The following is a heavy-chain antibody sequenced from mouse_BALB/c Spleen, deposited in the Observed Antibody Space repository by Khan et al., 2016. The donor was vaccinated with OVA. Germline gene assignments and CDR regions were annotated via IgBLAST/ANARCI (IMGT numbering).Heavy chain of an antibody. J-gene: IGHJ4*01. CDR2: INPSNGYT. D-gene: IGHD1-1*01. CDR3: ARDFHYHGSRDALDY. CDR1: GYTFTSYS. Sequence: VQLQESGAELARPGASVKMSCKASGYTFTSYSMHWIKQRPGQGLEWIGNINPSNGYTNHNQKFRDKATLTADKSSSTAYMQLSSLTSEDSAVYYAARDFHYHGSRDALDYWGQGTSVTVSS. V-gene: IGHV1-4*01.